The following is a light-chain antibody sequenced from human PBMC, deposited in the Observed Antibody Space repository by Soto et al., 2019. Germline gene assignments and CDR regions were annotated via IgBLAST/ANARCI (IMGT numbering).Light chain of an antibody. J-gene: IGKJ5*01. CDR1: QSVSSSY. V-gene: IGKV3-20*01. CDR2: GAS. Sequence: EIVLTQSPGTLSLSPGERATLSCRASQSVSSSYLAWYQQKPGQAPRLLIYGASSRATGIPDRFSGSGSGTAFALTISRLEPEDFAVYYCHHYGSSPPPITFGQGTRLEIK. CDR3: HHYGSSPPPIT.